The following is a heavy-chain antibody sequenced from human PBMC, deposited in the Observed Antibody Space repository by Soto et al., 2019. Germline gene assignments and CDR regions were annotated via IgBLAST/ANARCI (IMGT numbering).Heavy chain of an antibody. Sequence: ASVKVSCKASGYTFSSYAISWVRQAPGQGLEWMGGIIPIFGTANYAQKFQGRVTITADESTSTAYMELSSLRSEDTAVYYCAMGTTVTNFDYWGQGTLVTVSS. CDR2: IIPIFGTA. J-gene: IGHJ4*02. D-gene: IGHD4-17*01. CDR1: GYTFSSYA. V-gene: IGHV1-69*13. CDR3: AMGTTVTNFDY.